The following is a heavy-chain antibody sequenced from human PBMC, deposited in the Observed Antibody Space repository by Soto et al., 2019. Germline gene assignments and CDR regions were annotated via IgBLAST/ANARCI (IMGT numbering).Heavy chain of an antibody. Sequence: QVQLVQSGAEMREPGSSVKVSCKASGGTFSSSAINWLRQAPGQGPEWMGGIIPTFGTANYIEKFRGRVTTTADNSTSTAYMEVSSLTYEGTAMYFCAGSETDGQRGGDIWGQGTMVTVSS. CDR3: AGSETDGQRGGDI. J-gene: IGHJ3*02. D-gene: IGHD2-15*01. CDR2: IIPTFGTA. CDR1: GGTFSSSA. V-gene: IGHV1-69*06.